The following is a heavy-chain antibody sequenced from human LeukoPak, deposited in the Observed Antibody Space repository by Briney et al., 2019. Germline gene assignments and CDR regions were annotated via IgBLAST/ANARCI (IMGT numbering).Heavy chain of an antibody. CDR3: ARVMAAPAAFDI. D-gene: IGHD3-10*01. J-gene: IGHJ3*02. CDR2: ISGSGGST. CDR1: GFTFSSYA. Sequence: GGSLRLSCAASGFTFSSYAMSWVRQAPGKGLEWVSAISGSGGSTYYADSVKGRFTISRDNSKNSLYLQMNSLRAEDTAVYYCARVMAAPAAFDIWGQGTMVTVSS. V-gene: IGHV3-23*01.